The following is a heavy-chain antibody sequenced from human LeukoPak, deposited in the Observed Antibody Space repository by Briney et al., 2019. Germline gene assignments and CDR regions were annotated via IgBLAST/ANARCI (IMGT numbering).Heavy chain of an antibody. CDR2: INPNSGGT. J-gene: IGHJ4*02. D-gene: IGHD2-21*02. CDR1: GYTFTGYY. CDR3: ARTGCGGDCYSAFDY. Sequence: GASVKVSCKASGYTFTGYYMHWLRQAPGQGLEWMGWINPNSGGTNYAQKFQGRVTMTRDTSISTAYMELSRLRSDDTAVYYCARTGCGGDCYSAFDYWGQGTLVTVSS. V-gene: IGHV1-2*02.